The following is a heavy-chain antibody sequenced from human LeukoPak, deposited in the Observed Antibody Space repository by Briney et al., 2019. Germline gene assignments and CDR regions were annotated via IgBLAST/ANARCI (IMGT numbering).Heavy chain of an antibody. Sequence: PGGSLRLSCAASGFTFSTYWMHWVRQAPGKGLVWVSRINSDGSSTNYADSVKGRFTISRDNAKNTLYLQMNSLRAEDTAVYYCAGGHRGSFDYWGQGTLVTVSS. J-gene: IGHJ4*02. V-gene: IGHV3-74*01. D-gene: IGHD3-16*01. CDR2: INSDGSST. CDR1: GFTFSTYW. CDR3: AGGHRGSFDY.